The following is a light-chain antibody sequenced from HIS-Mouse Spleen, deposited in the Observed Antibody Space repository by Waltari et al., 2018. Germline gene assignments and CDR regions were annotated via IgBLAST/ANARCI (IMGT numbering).Light chain of an antibody. Sequence: SYELTQPPSVSVSPGQTARIPSSEDAWPKKYPYWYQQKSGQAPVLVIYEDSKRPSGIPERFSGSSSGTMATLTISGAQVEDEADYYCYSTDSSGNHRVFGGGTKLTVL. CDR1: AWPKKY. CDR3: YSTDSSGNHRV. V-gene: IGLV3-10*01. J-gene: IGLJ2*01. CDR2: EDS.